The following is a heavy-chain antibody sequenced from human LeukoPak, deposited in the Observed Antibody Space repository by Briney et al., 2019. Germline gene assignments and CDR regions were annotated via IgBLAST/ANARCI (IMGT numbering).Heavy chain of an antibody. V-gene: IGHV1-8*01. Sequence: ASVKVSCKASGYTFTSYDINWVRQATGQGLEWMGWMNPNSGNTGYAQKFHGRVTMTRNTSISTAYMELSSLRSEDTAVYYCARGPRMYYDFWSGYYLDWGQGTLVTVSS. CDR2: MNPNSGNT. CDR1: GYTFTSYD. D-gene: IGHD3-3*01. CDR3: ARGPRMYYDFWSGYYLD. J-gene: IGHJ4*02.